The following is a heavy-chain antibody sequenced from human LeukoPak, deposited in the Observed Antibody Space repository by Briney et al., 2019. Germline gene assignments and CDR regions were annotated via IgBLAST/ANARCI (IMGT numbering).Heavy chain of an antibody. CDR1: GSTFSSHA. D-gene: IGHD6-19*01. V-gene: IGHV3-23*01. Sequence: GGSVRLLCAASGSTFSSHAMRWARQARGEGLEWVSIISGDGGITYYADSVKGRFTISRDNSKNTLYLQMNSLRAEDTAVYYCGKDLLSGSSAWYLTPFDYWGQGTLVTVSS. CDR3: GKDLLSGSSAWYLTPFDY. CDR2: ISGDGGIT. J-gene: IGHJ4*02.